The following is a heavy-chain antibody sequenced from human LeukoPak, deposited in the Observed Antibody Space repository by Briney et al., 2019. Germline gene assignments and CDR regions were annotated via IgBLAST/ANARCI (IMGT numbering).Heavy chain of an antibody. V-gene: IGHV3-21*01. CDR1: GFTFSTSH. D-gene: IGHD3-3*01. Sequence: PGGSLRLSCAASGFTFSTSHINWVRQAPGKGLEWVSSISSNGDYIYYADSVKGRFTVSRDNAKNSLFLQMNSLRAEDTAVYYCARARSITIFGVVCYWGQGTLVTVSS. CDR2: ISSNGDYI. J-gene: IGHJ4*02. CDR3: ARARSITIFGVVCY.